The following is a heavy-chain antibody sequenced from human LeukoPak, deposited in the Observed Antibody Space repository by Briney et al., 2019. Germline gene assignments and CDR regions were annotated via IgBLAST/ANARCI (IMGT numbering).Heavy chain of an antibody. V-gene: IGHV1-46*01. CDR1: GYTFTSYY. CDR3: ARDRAAAGLGGMDPNWFDP. Sequence: GASVKVSCKASGYTFTSYYMHWVRQAPGQGLEWMGIINPSGGSTSYAQKFQGRVTMTRDTSTSTVYMELGSLRSEDTAVYYCARDRAAAGLGGMDPNWFDPWGQGTLVTVSS. CDR2: INPSGGST. J-gene: IGHJ5*02. D-gene: IGHD6-13*01.